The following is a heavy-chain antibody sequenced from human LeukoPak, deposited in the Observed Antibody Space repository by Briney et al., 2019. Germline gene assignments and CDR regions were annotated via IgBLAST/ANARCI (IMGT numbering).Heavy chain of an antibody. J-gene: IGHJ5*02. D-gene: IGHD1-7*01. CDR1: GHSISRGYY. Sequence: SETLSLTCSVSGHSISRGYYWSWIRQPAGKGLEWIGRIYVSGSTTYNPSLESRVTMSLDTSKNQISLKVSSVTAADTAVYYCARDSGTTGEVKFDPWGQGTLVTVSS. CDR3: ARDSGTTGEVKFDP. V-gene: IGHV4-4*07. CDR2: IYVSGST.